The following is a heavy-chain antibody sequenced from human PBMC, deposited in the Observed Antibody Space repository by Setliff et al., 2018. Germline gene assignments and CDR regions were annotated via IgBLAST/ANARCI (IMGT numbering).Heavy chain of an antibody. D-gene: IGHD3-10*01. CDR2: IFTYGAT. V-gene: IGHV3-23*01. Sequence: GGSLRLSCAASGFTFSGHGMSWVRLSPGKGLEWVSDIFTYGATYYAESVKGRFTISRDNSNNTPYLQMDSLRADDTAIYYCVKDSSGRDAFDIWGQGTMVTVSS. CDR1: GFTFSGHG. J-gene: IGHJ3*02. CDR3: VKDSSGRDAFDI.